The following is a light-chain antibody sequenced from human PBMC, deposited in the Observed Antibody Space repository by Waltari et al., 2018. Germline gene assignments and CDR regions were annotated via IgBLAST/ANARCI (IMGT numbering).Light chain of an antibody. CDR2: GVS. Sequence: DIAMTQSPATLSLSPGERDTLSCRASQSVNRNLAWYQQKPGQPPRLLIYGVSSRATGIPDRFTGSGSGMEFTLTISSLEPEDVGIYHCQQSIQWPYTFGQGTKVEIK. J-gene: IGKJ2*01. CDR3: QQSIQWPYT. CDR1: QSVNRN. V-gene: IGKV3D-15*01.